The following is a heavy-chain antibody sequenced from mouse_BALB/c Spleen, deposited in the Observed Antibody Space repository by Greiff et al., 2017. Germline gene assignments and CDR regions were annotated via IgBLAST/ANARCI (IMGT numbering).Heavy chain of an antibody. CDR1: GYSITSGYY. CDR3: AREGTMIPYYYAMDY. CDR2: ISYDGSN. D-gene: IGHD2-4*01. V-gene: IGHV3-6*02. J-gene: IGHJ4*01. Sequence: EVQLVESGPGLVKPSQSLSLTCSVTGYSITSGYYWNWIRQFPGNKLEWMGYISYDGSNNYNPSLKNRISITRDTSKNQFFLKLNSVTTEDTATYDCAREGTMIPYYYAMDYWGQGTSVTVSS.